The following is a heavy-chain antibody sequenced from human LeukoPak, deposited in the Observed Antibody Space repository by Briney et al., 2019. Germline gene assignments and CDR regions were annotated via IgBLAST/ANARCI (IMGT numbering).Heavy chain of an antibody. D-gene: IGHD6-19*01. J-gene: IGHJ5*02. V-gene: IGHV1-24*01. CDR2: FDPEDGET. CDR3: ATGIAVADNNWFDP. CDR1: GYTLTEFS. Sequence: ASVKVSCKVSGYTLTEFSLHWVRQAPGEGLEWMGGFDPEDGETMYAQKFQGRVTMTEDTSTDTAYMELSSLRCEDTAVYYCATGIAVADNNWFDPWGQGTLVTVSS.